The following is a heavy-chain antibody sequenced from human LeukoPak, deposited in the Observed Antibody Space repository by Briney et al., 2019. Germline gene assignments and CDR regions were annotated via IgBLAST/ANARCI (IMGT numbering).Heavy chain of an antibody. CDR1: GGSISSYY. D-gene: IGHD3-10*01. V-gene: IGHV4-59*01. CDR3: ARGKIRYYFDY. Sequence: SETLSLTCTVSGGSISSYYWSWVRQPPGKGLEWIGYIYYSGSTNYNPSLKSRVTISVDTSKNQFSLKPSSVTAADTAVYYCARGKIRYYFDYWGQGTLVTVSS. J-gene: IGHJ4*02. CDR2: IYYSGST.